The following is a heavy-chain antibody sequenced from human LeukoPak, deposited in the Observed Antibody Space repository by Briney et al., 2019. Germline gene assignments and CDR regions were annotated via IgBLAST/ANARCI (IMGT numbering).Heavy chain of an antibody. CDR1: GFTFSSYA. J-gene: IGHJ4*02. Sequence: GGSLRLSCAASGFTFSSYAMSWVRQAPGKGLEWVSSISGSGGSTNYPDSVKGRFAISRDNSRDTLYLEMNSLRAEDTAAYFCAKGRYSTSQYLADHWGQGTVVVVSS. V-gene: IGHV3-23*01. CDR2: ISGSGGST. CDR3: AKGRYSTSQYLADH. D-gene: IGHD3-9*01.